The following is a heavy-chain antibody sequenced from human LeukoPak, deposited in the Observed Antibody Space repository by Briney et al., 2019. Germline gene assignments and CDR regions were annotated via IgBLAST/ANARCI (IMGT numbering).Heavy chain of an antibody. J-gene: IGHJ2*01. CDR3: ARASYYYGSRQGRYFDL. Sequence: SQTLSLTCAVSGGSISSGGYSWSWIRQPPGKGLEWIGYIYHSGSTYYNPSLKSRVTISVDRSKNQFSVKLSSVTAADTAVYYCARASYYYGSRQGRYFDLWGRGTLVTVSS. V-gene: IGHV4-30-2*01. CDR2: IYHSGST. D-gene: IGHD3-10*01. CDR1: GGSISSGGYS.